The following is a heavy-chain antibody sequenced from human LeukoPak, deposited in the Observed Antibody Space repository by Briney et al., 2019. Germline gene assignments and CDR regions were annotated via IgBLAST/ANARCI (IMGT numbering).Heavy chain of an antibody. J-gene: IGHJ4*02. V-gene: IGHV3-23*01. CDR2: ISGSGGST. Sequence: GGSLRLSCAASGFTFSSYAMSWVRQAPGKGLEWVSVISGSGGSTYYADSVKGRFTISRDNSKNTLYLQMNSLRAEDTAVYYCAKDLRGMIVVVMRFDYWGQGTLVTVSS. D-gene: IGHD3-22*01. CDR1: GFTFSSYA. CDR3: AKDLRGMIVVVMRFDY.